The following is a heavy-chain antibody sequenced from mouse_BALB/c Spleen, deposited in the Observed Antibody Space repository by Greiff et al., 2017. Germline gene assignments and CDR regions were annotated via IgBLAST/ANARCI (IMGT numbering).Heavy chain of an antibody. CDR1: GYTFTSYW. CDR3: AKEDWEDYAMDY. J-gene: IGHJ4*01. CDR2: IYPGDGDT. Sequence: QVQLQQSGAELARPGASVKLSCKASGYTFTSYWMQWVKQRPGQGLEWIGAIYPGDGDTRYTQKFKGKATLTADQSSSTAYIQHSSLASEDATVYYCAKEDWEDYAMDYWGQGTSVTVSA. V-gene: IGHV1-87*01. D-gene: IGHD4-1*01.